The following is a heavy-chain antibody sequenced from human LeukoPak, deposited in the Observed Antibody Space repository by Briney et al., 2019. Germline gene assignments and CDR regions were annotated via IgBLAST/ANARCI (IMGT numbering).Heavy chain of an antibody. CDR2: IIPIFGTA. V-gene: IGHV1-69*13. CDR3: ARGEYDYVWGSYRDHRYYFDY. CDR1: GGTFSSYA. J-gene: IGHJ4*02. Sequence: ASVKVSCKASGGTFSSYAISWVRQAPGQGLEWMGGIIPIFGTANYAQKFQGRVTITADESTSTAYMELSSLRSEDTAVYYCARGEYDYVWGSYRDHRYYFDYWGQGTLVTVSS. D-gene: IGHD3-16*02.